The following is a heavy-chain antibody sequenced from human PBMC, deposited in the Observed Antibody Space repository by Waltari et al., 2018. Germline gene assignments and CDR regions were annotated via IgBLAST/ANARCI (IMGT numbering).Heavy chain of an antibody. CDR3: ARVGGEWELLEVYYFDY. V-gene: IGHV4-39*07. J-gene: IGHJ4*02. Sequence: QLQLQESGPGLVKPSETLSLTCTVSGGSISSSSYYWGWIRQPLGKGLEWIGSIYYSGSTYYNPSLKSRVTISVDTSKNQFSLKLSSVTAADTAVYYCARVGGEWELLEVYYFDYWGQGTLVTVSS. CDR2: IYYSGST. CDR1: GGSISSSSYY. D-gene: IGHD1-26*01.